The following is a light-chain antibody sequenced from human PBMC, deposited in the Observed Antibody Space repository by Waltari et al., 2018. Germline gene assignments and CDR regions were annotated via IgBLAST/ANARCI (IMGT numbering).Light chain of an antibody. Sequence: IVMTQSPDSLSVSLGERATINCKSSQSVLYSSNNKNYFAWYQQKPRQPPKLLIYWASTRQSGVPGRFSGSGSGTDFTLTISNLQAEDVAVYYCQQYYSSPITFGQGTRLELK. V-gene: IGKV4-1*01. CDR3: QQYYSSPIT. CDR2: WAS. J-gene: IGKJ5*01. CDR1: QSVLYSSNNKNY.